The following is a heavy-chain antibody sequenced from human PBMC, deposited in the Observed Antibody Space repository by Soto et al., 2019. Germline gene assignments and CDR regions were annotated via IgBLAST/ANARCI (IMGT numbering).Heavy chain of an antibody. Sequence: KPSETLSLTCTVSGGSVSSVIYYWSCIRQPPGKGLEWIGYIYYSGSTNYNPSLKSRVTISVDTSKNQFYLKLSSVTAADTAVYYCASRVRAYSYGRNDYWGEGTLVTVSS. CDR1: GGSVSSVIYY. CDR2: IYYSGST. D-gene: IGHD5-18*01. J-gene: IGHJ4*02. CDR3: ASRVRAYSYGRNDY. V-gene: IGHV4-61*01.